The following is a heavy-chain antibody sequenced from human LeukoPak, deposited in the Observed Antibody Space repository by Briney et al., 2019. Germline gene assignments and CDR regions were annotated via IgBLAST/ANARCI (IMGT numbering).Heavy chain of an antibody. CDR3: TRHAPVPVIGHGMGV. V-gene: IGHV4-59*08. D-gene: IGHD3-10*01. CDR1: GGSINSYY. J-gene: IGHJ6*02. CDR2: IYYNGAT. Sequence: SEILSLTCTVSGGSINSYYWSWIRRPPGKGLEWIGCIYYNGATKYNPSLESRVTISVDTSRNHFSLKVRSVTAADTAVYYCTRHAPVPVIGHGMGVWGQGTTVAVSS.